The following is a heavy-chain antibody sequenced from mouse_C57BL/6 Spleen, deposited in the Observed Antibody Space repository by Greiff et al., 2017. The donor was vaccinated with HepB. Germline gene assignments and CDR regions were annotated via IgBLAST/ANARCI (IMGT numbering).Heavy chain of an antibody. V-gene: IGHV6-6*01. CDR1: GFTFSDAW. Sequence: EVKVVESGGGLVQPGGSMKLSCAASGFTFSDAWMDWVRQSPEKGLEWVAEIRNKANNHATYYAESVKGRFTISRDDSKSSVYLQMNSLRAEDTGIYYCTRKIYGSSLGYYFDYWGQGTTLTVSS. CDR3: TRKIYGSSLGYYFDY. CDR2: IRNKANNHAT. J-gene: IGHJ2*01. D-gene: IGHD1-1*01.